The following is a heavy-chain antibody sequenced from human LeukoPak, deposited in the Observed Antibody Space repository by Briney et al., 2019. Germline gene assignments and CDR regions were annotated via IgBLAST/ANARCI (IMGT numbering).Heavy chain of an antibody. CDR2: IYYSGST. CDR1: GGSISRSSYY. Sequence: SETLSLTCTVSGGSISRSSYYWGWIRQPPGKGLEWIGSIYYSGSTYYNPSLKSRVTMSVDTSKNQFSLKLSSVTAADTAVYYCARLANYYDSSDVRRSWFDPWGQGTLVTVSS. J-gene: IGHJ5*02. CDR3: ARLANYYDSSDVRRSWFDP. D-gene: IGHD3-22*01. V-gene: IGHV4-39*07.